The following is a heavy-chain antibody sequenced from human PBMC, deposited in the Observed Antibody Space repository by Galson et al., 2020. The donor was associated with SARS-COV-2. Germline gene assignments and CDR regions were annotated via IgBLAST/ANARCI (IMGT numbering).Heavy chain of an antibody. CDR3: TRLYQGGY. Sequence: GGSLRLSCAASGFTFSDHYMEWVRQAPGKGLEWVGRIRNKANAYTTDYATSVKGRFTVSRDDSANSLYLQMNSLNTEDTAVYFCTRLYQGGYWGQGTQVTVSS. CDR1: GFTFSDHY. J-gene: IGHJ4*02. CDR2: IRNKANAYTT. V-gene: IGHV3-72*01. D-gene: IGHD2-2*01.